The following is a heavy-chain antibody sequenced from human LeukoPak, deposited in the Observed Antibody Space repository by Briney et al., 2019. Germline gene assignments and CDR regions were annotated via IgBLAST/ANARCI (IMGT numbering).Heavy chain of an antibody. J-gene: IGHJ4*02. D-gene: IGHD4-17*01. CDR1: GFTFSNAW. V-gene: IGHV3-15*01. Sequence: PGGSLRLSCAASGFTFSNAWMSWVRQAPGKGLEWVGRVKSKTNGGTTDYAAPVKGRFTISRDDSKNTLYLQMNSLKIEDTAVYYCTKFDYAAFEYWGQGALVTVSS. CDR3: TKFDYAAFEY. CDR2: VKSKTNGGTT.